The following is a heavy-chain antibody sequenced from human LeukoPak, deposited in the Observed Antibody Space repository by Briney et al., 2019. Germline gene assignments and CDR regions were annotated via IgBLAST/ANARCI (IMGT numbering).Heavy chain of an antibody. J-gene: IGHJ2*01. CDR1: GYTFTSYA. V-gene: IGHV1-3*01. CDR2: NNAGNGNT. Sequence: ASVKVSCKDSGYTFTSYAMHWVRQAPGRRLEWMGWNNAGNGNTKYSQKFQGRVTITRDTSASTAYMELSSLRSEDTAVYYCAREGGRYCSSTSCPTHQYSSSWYRYFDLWGRGTLVTVSS. D-gene: IGHD2-2*01. CDR3: AREGGRYCSSTSCPTHQYSSSWYRYFDL.